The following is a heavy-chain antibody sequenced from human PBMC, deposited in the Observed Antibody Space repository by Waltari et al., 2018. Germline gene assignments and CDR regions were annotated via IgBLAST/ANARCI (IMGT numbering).Heavy chain of an antibody. CDR1: GGSISSSSYY. CDR2: IYYSGSP. V-gene: IGHV4-39*01. Sequence: QLQLQESGPGLVKPSETLSLTCTVSGGSISSSSYYWGWIRQPPGKGLEWIGRIYYSGSPYYNPSLKSRVTISVDTSKNQFSLKLSSVTAADTAVYYCARQDPRPSGYSGYDYYYYYGMDVWGQGTTVTVSS. CDR3: ARQDPRPSGYSGYDYYYYYGMDV. D-gene: IGHD5-12*01. J-gene: IGHJ6*02.